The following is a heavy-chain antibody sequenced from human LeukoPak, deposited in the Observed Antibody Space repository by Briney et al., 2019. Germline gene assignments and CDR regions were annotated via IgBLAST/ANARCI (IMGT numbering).Heavy chain of an antibody. V-gene: IGHV3-7*01. J-gene: IGHJ6*04. CDR3: VGQLLRAV. CDR1: GFTVSSNY. Sequence: PGGSLRLSCAASGFTVSSNYMSWVRQAPGKGLEWVANIKEDGSVQDYADSVKGRFTISRDNAKNSLYLQMNSLRVDDTAVYYCVGQLLRAVWGKGTTVTVSS. D-gene: IGHD2-2*01. CDR2: IKEDGSVQ.